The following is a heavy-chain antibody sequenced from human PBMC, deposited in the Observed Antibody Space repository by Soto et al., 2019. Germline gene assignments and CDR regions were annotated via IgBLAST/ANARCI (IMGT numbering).Heavy chain of an antibody. D-gene: IGHD6-13*01. Sequence: GGSLRLSCAASGFNFDDYAMHWVRQAPGKGLEWVSGISWNSGSIGYADSVKGRFTISRDNAKNSLYLQMNSLRAEDTALYYCSKALRAAGPQRGYFDYWGQGTLVTVSS. CDR2: ISWNSGSI. CDR1: GFNFDDYA. V-gene: IGHV3-9*01. J-gene: IGHJ4*02. CDR3: SKALRAAGPQRGYFDY.